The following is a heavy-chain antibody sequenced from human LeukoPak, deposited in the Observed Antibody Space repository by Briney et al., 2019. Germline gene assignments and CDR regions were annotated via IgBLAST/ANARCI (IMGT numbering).Heavy chain of an antibody. CDR2: INHSGST. D-gene: IGHD2-2*01. J-gene: IGHJ3*02. Sequence: PSETLSLTCAVYGGSLRGYYWSCIRQPAGKGLEWMGEINHSGSTNYNPSLKSRVPISVDTSKNQFSLKLSSVTAADTAVYYCARGVDCSSTSCYLSFDIWGQGTRVTVSS. V-gene: IGHV4-34*01. CDR3: ARGVDCSSTSCYLSFDI. CDR1: GGSLRGYY.